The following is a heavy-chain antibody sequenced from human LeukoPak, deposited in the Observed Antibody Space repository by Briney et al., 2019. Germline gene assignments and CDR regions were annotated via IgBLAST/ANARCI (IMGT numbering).Heavy chain of an antibody. Sequence: SETLSLTCTVSGGSISSYYWSWIRQPPGKGLEWIGYIYYSGSTNYNPSLKSRVTISVDTSKNQFSLKLSSVTAAHTAVYYCARGPGSWYSVWFDPWGQGTLVTVSS. D-gene: IGHD6-13*01. J-gene: IGHJ5*02. CDR1: GGSISSYY. V-gene: IGHV4-59*01. CDR3: ARGPGSWYSVWFDP. CDR2: IYYSGST.